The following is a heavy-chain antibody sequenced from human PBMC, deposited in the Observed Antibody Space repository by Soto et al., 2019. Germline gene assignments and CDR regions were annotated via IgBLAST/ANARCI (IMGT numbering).Heavy chain of an antibody. CDR3: ARNGGWDTLDY. J-gene: IGHJ4*02. CDR1: GFSFSSYW. Sequence: EVQLVESGGGLVQPGGSLRLSCVASGFSFSSYWMKWVRQAPGKGLETLANIKGDGSEKTYVDSVKGRFTISRDNAKNSLYLEMDSLRAEDMAVYYCARNGGWDTLDYWGQGTLVTVSS. V-gene: IGHV3-7*01. CDR2: IKGDGSEK. D-gene: IGHD6-19*01.